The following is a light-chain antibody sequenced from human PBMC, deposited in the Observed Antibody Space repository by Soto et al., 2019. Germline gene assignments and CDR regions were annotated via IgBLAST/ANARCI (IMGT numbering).Light chain of an antibody. CDR1: SSNIGSNT. Sequence: QSVLTQPPSASGTPGQRVTISCSGSSSNIGSNTVNWYQQLPGTAPKLLIYSNNQRPSGVPDRFSGSKSGTSASLAISGLQSEDEADYYCAAWDDSLNGHVVLGGGT. V-gene: IGLV1-44*01. CDR3: AAWDDSLNGHVV. J-gene: IGLJ2*01. CDR2: SNN.